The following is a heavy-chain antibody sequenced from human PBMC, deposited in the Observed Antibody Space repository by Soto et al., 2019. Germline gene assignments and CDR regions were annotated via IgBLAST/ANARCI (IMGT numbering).Heavy chain of an antibody. CDR1: GRSITNYL. J-gene: IGHJ5*02. CDR2: IYYSGTT. Sequence: SETLSLTCTVSGRSITNYLWSWIRQSPGKGLERIGYIYYSGTTNHTTTLTTRVTISVDTPKNHFSLKLTSVTAADTAVYYCARVYGSGSLTNWFDPWGRGTLVTVSS. D-gene: IGHD3-10*01. V-gene: IGHV4-59*01. CDR3: ARVYGSGSLTNWFDP.